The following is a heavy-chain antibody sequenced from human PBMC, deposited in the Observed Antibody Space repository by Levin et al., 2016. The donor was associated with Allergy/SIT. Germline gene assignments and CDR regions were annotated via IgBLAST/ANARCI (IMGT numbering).Heavy chain of an antibody. D-gene: IGHD2-2*01. CDR1: GGTFSSYA. CDR3: ARDRGYCSSTSCETKAGRTYYFDY. V-gene: IGHV1-69*04. Sequence: SVKVSCKASGGTFSSYAISWVRQAPGQGLEWMGRIIPILGIANYAQKFQGRVTITADKSTSTAYMELSSLRSEDTAVYYCARDRGYCSSTSCETKAGRTYYFDYWGQGTLVTVSS. CDR2: IIPILGIA. J-gene: IGHJ4*02.